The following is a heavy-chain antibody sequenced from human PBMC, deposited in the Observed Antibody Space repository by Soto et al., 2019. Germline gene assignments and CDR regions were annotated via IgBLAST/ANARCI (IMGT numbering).Heavy chain of an antibody. V-gene: IGHV4-59*01. CDR3: ARVPYYYDSSGYHPYYFDY. Sequence: SETLSLTCTVSGGSISSYYWSWIRQPPGKGLEWIGYIYYSGSTNYNPSLKSRVTISVDTSKNQFSLKLSSVTAADTAVYYCARVPYYYDSSGYHPYYFDYWGQGTPVTVSS. J-gene: IGHJ4*02. CDR1: GGSISSYY. CDR2: IYYSGST. D-gene: IGHD3-22*01.